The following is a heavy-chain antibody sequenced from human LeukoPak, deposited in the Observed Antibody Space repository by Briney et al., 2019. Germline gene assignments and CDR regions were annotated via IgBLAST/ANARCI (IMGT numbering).Heavy chain of an antibody. CDR3: ARLRSALPDY. Sequence: PSETLSLTCTVSGYSISSGYYWGWIRQPPGKGLEWIGSLYHSGSPYYNSSLKSRVTISVDTSKNQFSLKLSSVTAADTAVYYCARLRSALPDYWGQGTLVTVSS. CDR1: GYSISSGYY. CDR2: LYHSGSP. V-gene: IGHV4-38-2*02. D-gene: IGHD5-12*01. J-gene: IGHJ4*02.